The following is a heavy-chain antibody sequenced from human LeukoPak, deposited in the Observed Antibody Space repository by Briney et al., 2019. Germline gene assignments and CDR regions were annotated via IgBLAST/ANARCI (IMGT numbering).Heavy chain of an antibody. J-gene: IGHJ4*02. V-gene: IGHV3-74*01. D-gene: IGHD1-26*01. CDR3: ATYIVGPTLDY. Sequence: PGGSLRLSCAASGFTFSNYWMHWVRQAPGKGLVWVSRINSDGINTSYADSVKGRFTISRDNARNSFYLQMNSLRAEDTAVYYCATYIVGPTLDYWGQGTLVTVSS. CDR2: INSDGINT. CDR1: GFTFSNYW.